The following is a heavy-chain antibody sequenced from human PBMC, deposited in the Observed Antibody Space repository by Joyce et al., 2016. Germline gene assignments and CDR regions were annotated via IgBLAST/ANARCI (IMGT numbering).Heavy chain of an antibody. J-gene: IGHJ1*01. D-gene: IGHD3-22*01. CDR1: GGTFSRNS. V-gene: IGHV1-69*02. CDR2: IIPFLGIA. Sequence: QVQLVQSGAEVKKPGSSVKVSCKASGGTFSRNSISWVRQAPGQGLEWMGRIIPFLGIANYAQKFQGRVTITADKSTITAYMELRSLRSEDTAVYYCASPMGDYDSSGYDEFFHHWGQGTLVTVSS. CDR3: ASPMGDYDSSGYDEFFHH.